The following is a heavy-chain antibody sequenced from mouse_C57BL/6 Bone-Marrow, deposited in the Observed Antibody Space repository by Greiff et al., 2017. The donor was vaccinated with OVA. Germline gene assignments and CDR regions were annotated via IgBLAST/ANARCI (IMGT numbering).Heavy chain of an antibody. CDR3: ASPSTMVTYLYFAV. CDR2: IWSGGST. D-gene: IGHD2-2*01. J-gene: IGHJ1*03. Sequence: QVQLKESGPGLVQPSQSLSITCTVSGFSLTSYGVHWVRQSPGKGLEWLGVIWSGGSTDYNAAFISRMSISTDNSKSQFFFTMNILHSDDTSIYSCASPSTMVTYLYFAVWGTGTPVTVSS. CDR1: GFSLTSYG. V-gene: IGHV2-2*01.